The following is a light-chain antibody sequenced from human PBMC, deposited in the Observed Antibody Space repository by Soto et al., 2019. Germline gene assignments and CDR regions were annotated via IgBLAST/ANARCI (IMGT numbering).Light chain of an antibody. CDR3: QQYNKWPPIT. CDR1: QSVGSS. CDR2: GAS. V-gene: IGKV3-15*01. Sequence: EIVMTQSPATLSVSPGERATLSGRASQSVGSSLAWYQQIPGQAPRLLIYGASTRATGISARFSGSGSGTEFTLTISSLQSEDFAVYYCQQYNKWPPITFGQGTRLEIK. J-gene: IGKJ5*01.